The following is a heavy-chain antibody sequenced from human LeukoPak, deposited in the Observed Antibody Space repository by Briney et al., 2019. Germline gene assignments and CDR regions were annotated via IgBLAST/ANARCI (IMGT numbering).Heavy chain of an antibody. CDR1: GYTFTSYG. J-gene: IGHJ4*02. V-gene: IGHV1-18*01. CDR2: ISAYNGNT. CDR3: ARDKYCSSTSCNARLFDY. D-gene: IGHD2-2*01. Sequence: ASVKVSCKASGYTFTSYGISWVRQAPGQGLEWMGWISAYNGNTNYAQKLQGRVTMTTDTSTSTAYMELRSLRSDDTAVYYCARDKYCSSTSCNARLFDYWGQGTLVTVSS.